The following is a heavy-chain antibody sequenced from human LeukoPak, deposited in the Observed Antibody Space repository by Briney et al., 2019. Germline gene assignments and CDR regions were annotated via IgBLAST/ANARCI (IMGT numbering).Heavy chain of an antibody. CDR1: GGTFSSYA. V-gene: IGHV1-69*01. CDR2: IIPIFGTA. J-gene: IGHJ4*02. Sequence: SVKVSCKASGGTFSSYAISWVRQAPGQGLEWMGGIIPIFGTANYAQKFQGRVTITADESTSTAYTELSSLRSEDTAVYYCARASGSYSAFDYWGQGTLVTVSS. D-gene: IGHD1-26*01. CDR3: ARASGSYSAFDY.